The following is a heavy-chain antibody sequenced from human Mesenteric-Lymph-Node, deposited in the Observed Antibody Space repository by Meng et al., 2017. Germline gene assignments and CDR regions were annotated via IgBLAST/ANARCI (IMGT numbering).Heavy chain of an antibody. CDR3: ASFPPPGKQWLVTDY. D-gene: IGHD6-19*01. V-gene: IGHV4-28*01. J-gene: IGHJ4*02. Sequence: QVELREAVPCVGKPSTPRSLTSAASGYSISSINWWGWTVQPQGKGLEWIGYIYYSGSTYYNPSLKSRVTMSVDTSKNQFSLKLSSVTAADTAVYYCASFPPPGKQWLVTDYWGQGTLVTVSS. CDR1: GYSISSINW. CDR2: IYYSGST.